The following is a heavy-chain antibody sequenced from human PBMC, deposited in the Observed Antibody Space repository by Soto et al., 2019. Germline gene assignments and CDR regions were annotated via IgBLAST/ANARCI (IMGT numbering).Heavy chain of an antibody. CDR1: GFTFSNDA. V-gene: IGHV3-30*03. CDR2: ITYDGFTQ. CDR3: GRGPFSGSYIDY. D-gene: IGHD6-25*01. J-gene: IGHJ4*02. Sequence: PGGSLRLSCAASGFTFSNDAMHWVRQAPGKGLEWVAVITYDGFTQNYADSVRGRFTVPRDNSKSTLSLQMNSLRPDDTAVYYCGRGPFSGSYIDYWGQGTLVTVSS.